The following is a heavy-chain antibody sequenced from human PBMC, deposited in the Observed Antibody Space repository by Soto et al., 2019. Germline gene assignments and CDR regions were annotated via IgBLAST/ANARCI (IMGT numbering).Heavy chain of an antibody. CDR3: AKDFSGGGSSWFDY. D-gene: IGHD6-13*01. CDR2: ISGSGGST. Sequence: GGSLRLSCAASGFTFSSYAMSWVRQAPGKGLEWVSSISGSGGSTYYADSVKGRFTISRDNSKNTLYLQMNSLRAEDTAVYYCAKDFSGGGSSWFDYWGQGTLVTVSS. CDR1: GFTFSSYA. J-gene: IGHJ4*02. V-gene: IGHV3-23*01.